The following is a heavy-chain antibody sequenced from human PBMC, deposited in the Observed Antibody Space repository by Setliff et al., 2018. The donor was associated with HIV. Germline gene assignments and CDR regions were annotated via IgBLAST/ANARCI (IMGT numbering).Heavy chain of an antibody. D-gene: IGHD3-22*01. V-gene: IGHV4-59*01. Sequence: SETLSLTCNVSGASISSYYWSWIRQPPGKGLEWIGYIYYRGGTNYNPSLKSRLTISVDAAKNQFSLKLSSVTTADTAVYYCARATATWLVDNWGTSGYYEFFRQWGQGTLVTVSS. J-gene: IGHJ1*01. CDR2: IYYRGGT. CDR1: GASISSYY. CDR3: ARATATWLVDNWGTSGYYEFFRQ.